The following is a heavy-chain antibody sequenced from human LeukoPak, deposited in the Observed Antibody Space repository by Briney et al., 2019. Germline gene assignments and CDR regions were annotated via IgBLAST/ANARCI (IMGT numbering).Heavy chain of an antibody. J-gene: IGHJ4*02. CDR3: ARDIGGIFDS. CDR1: EFTFSSYG. V-gene: IGHV3-53*01. Sequence: GGSLRLSCAASEFTFSSYGMHWVRQAPGKGLEWVSVIYSGGDTYYADSVKGRFTISRDNSKNTLYLQMNSLRAEDTAVYYCARDIGGIFDSWGQGTLVTVSS. D-gene: IGHD1-26*01. CDR2: IYSGGDT.